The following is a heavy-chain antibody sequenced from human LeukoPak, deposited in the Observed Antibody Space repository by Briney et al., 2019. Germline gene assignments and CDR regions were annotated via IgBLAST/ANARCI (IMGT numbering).Heavy chain of an antibody. CDR1: GGSFSGYY. Sequence: SETLSLTCAVYGGSFSGYYWSWIRQPPGKGLEWIGEINHSGSTNYNPSLKSRVTISVDTSKNHCSLKLSSVTGADTAVYYCARGSGSNWFEPWGQGTLVTVSS. CDR3: ARGSGSNWFEP. J-gene: IGHJ5*02. D-gene: IGHD3-10*01. CDR2: INHSGST. V-gene: IGHV4-34*01.